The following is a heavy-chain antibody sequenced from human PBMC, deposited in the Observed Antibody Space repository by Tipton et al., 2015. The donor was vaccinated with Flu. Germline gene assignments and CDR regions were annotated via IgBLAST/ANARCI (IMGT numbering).Heavy chain of an antibody. D-gene: IGHD2-2*02. Sequence: QLVQSGAEVKKPGESLKISCKGSGYSFTSYWIGWVRQMPGKGLEWMGIIYPGDSDTRYSPSFQGQVTISADKSTSTAYLQWSSLKASDTAMYSCARPQVDIVVVPAAIGAFDIWCQGTMVTVSS. J-gene: IGHJ3*02. CDR1: GYSFTSYW. V-gene: IGHV5-51*01. CDR2: IYPGDSDT. CDR3: ARPQVDIVVVPAAIGAFDI.